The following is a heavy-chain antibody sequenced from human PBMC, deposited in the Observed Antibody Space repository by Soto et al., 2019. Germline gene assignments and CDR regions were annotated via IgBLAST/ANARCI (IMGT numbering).Heavy chain of an antibody. CDR3: AXKERISYYYYGMDV. CDR1: GGSVSSGSYY. J-gene: IGHJ6*02. D-gene: IGHD3-3*02. V-gene: IGHV4-61*01. CDR2: IYYSGST. Sequence: PSETLSLTCTVSGGSVSSGSYYWSWIRQPPGKGLEWIGYIYYSGSTNYNPSLKSRVTISVDTSKNQFSLKLSSVTAADTAVYYCAXKERISYYYYGMDVWGQGTTVTVSS.